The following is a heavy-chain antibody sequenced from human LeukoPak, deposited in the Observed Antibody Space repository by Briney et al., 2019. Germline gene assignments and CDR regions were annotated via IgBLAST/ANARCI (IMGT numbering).Heavy chain of an antibody. Sequence: SETLSLTCTVSGGSISSGSYYWSWIRQPAGKGLEWIGRIYTSGSTYYNPSLKSRVTISVDTSKNQFSLKLSSVTAADTAVYYCAGVPAAIVYYYYYMDVWGKGTTVTVSS. CDR1: GGSISSGSYY. D-gene: IGHD2-2*02. J-gene: IGHJ6*03. CDR3: AGVPAAIVYYYYYMDV. V-gene: IGHV4-61*02. CDR2: IYTSGST.